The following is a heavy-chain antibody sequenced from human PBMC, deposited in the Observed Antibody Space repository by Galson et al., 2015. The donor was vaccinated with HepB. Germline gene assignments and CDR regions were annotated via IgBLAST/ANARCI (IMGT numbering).Heavy chain of an antibody. D-gene: IGHD3-3*01. J-gene: IGHJ5*02. Sequence: SVKVSCKASGYVFSGYYIHWIRQAPGQGLEWMGRINPNSGGTNYAQKFQGRVTMTRDTSINTAYMELRRLRPDDTAIYYCARDPRRFLEWLLTEGWFDPWGQGTLVTVSS. CDR2: INPNSGGT. V-gene: IGHV1-2*02. CDR1: GYVFSGYY. CDR3: ARDPRRFLEWLLTEGWFDP.